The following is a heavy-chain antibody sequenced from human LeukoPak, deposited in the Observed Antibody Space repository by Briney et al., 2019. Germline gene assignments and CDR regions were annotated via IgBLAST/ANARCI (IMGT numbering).Heavy chain of an antibody. J-gene: IGHJ6*04. CDR1: GFTFSSYG. D-gene: IGHD3-10*02. Sequence: GGSLRLSCAASGFTFSSYGMHWVRQAPGKGLERVSYISSSGSTIYYADSVKGRFTISRDNAKNSLYLQMNSMRAEDTAVYYCAELGITMIGGVWGKGTTVTISS. CDR3: AELGITMIGGV. V-gene: IGHV3-48*04. CDR2: ISSSGSTI.